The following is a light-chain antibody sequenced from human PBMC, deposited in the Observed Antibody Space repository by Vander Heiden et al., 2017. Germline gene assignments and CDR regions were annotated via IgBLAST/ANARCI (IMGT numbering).Light chain of an antibody. CDR2: EVS. CDR3: SSYAGNNIGV. V-gene: IGLV2-8*01. CDR1: SSDVGGYNY. J-gene: IGLJ2*01. Sequence: QSALTQPPPASGSPGQSVTISCTGTSSDVGGYNYVSWYQHHPGKAPKLMIYEVSKRPSGVPDRFSGSKSGNTASLTVSGLQAEDEADYYCSSYAGNNIGVFGGGTKLTVL.